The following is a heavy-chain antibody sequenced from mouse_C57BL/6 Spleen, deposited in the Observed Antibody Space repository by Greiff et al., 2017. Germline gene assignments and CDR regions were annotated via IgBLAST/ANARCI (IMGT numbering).Heavy chain of an antibody. J-gene: IGHJ3*01. CDR1: GYTFTSYW. D-gene: IGHD4-1*01. CDR3: ARSLGQSFAY. V-gene: IGHV1-64*01. Sequence: QVQLKQPGAELVKPGASVKLSCKASGYTFTSYWMHWVKQRPGQGLEWIGMIHPNSGSTNYNEKFKSKATLTVDKSSSTAYMQLSSLTSEDSAVYYCARSLGQSFAYWGQGTLVTVSA. CDR2: IHPNSGST.